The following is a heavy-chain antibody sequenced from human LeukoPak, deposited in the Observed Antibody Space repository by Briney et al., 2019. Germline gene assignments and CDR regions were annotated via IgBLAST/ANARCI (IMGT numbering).Heavy chain of an antibody. CDR2: ISGSGSTI. CDR3: ARGSGWLYFDY. Sequence: PGGSLRLSCAASGFTFSDYYMSWLRQAPGKGLEWVSYISGSGSTIYYADSVKGRFTISRDNAKNSLYLQMNSLRAEDTAVYYCARGSGWLYFDYWGQGTLVTVSS. V-gene: IGHV3-11*01. D-gene: IGHD6-19*01. J-gene: IGHJ4*02. CDR1: GFTFSDYY.